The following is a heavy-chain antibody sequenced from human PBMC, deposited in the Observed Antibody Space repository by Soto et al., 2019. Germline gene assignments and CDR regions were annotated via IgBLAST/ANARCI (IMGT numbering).Heavy chain of an antibody. V-gene: IGHV4-61*01. CDR3: ARDGHGMDV. CDR2: IFFTGSS. J-gene: IGHJ6*02. CDR1: GGSVSTGSYD. Sequence: SETLSLTCTVSGGSVSTGSYDWSWIRQPPGKGLEWIGKIFFTGSSHYNPSLRNRVTMSVDTSKNQFSLTVTSVTAADTAVYYCARDGHGMDVWGQGTTVTVSS.